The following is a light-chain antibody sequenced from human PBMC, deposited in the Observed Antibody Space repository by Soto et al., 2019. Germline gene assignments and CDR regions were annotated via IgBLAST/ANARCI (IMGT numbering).Light chain of an antibody. V-gene: IGLV2-23*02. CDR3: CSYAGSSTFVLYV. J-gene: IGLJ1*01. CDR2: EVS. Sequence: QAVLTQPASVSGSPGQSITISCTGTSSDVGGYNYVSWYQQHPGKAPKLMIYEVSNRPSGVSNRFSGSKSGNTASLTISGLQAEDEADYYCCSYAGSSTFVLYVFGTGTKVTVL. CDR1: SSDVGGYNY.